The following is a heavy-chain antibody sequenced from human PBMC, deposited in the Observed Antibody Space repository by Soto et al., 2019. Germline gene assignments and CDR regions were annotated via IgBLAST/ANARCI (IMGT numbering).Heavy chain of an antibody. CDR3: ARGPLVGATRYNWLDP. Sequence: SVKVSCKASGGTFSSYAISWVRQAPGQGLEWMGGIIPIFGTANYAQKFQGRVTITADESTSTAYMELSSLRSEDTAVYYCARGPLVGATRYNWLDPSGQGTLVTVYS. J-gene: IGHJ5*02. CDR1: GGTFSSYA. CDR2: IIPIFGTA. D-gene: IGHD1-26*01. V-gene: IGHV1-69*13.